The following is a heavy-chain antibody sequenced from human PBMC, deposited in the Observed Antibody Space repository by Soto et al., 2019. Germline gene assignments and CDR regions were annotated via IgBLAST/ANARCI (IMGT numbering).Heavy chain of an antibody. J-gene: IGHJ6*02. Sequence: GGSLRLSCAASGFNFNSYTINWVRQAPGKRLEWLSSISSSGYIFSTDSVRGRFTISRDNAKNSVYLQINSLRAEDTAVYFCARDCSGGSCYPGMDVWGQGTTVTVPS. V-gene: IGHV3-21*01. CDR1: GFNFNSYT. CDR3: ARDCSGGSCYPGMDV. CDR2: ISSSGYI. D-gene: IGHD2-15*01.